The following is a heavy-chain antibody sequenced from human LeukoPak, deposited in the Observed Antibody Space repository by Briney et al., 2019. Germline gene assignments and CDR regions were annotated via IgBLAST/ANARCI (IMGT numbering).Heavy chain of an antibody. D-gene: IGHD5-24*01. V-gene: IGHV4-4*07. J-gene: IGHJ6*03. Sequence: PSETLSLTCTVSGGSISNYYWSWIRQPAGKGLECIGRISTSGTTNYNPSLKSRGTISIDTSKNQFSLKVTSLTAADTAVYYCATASRVAAGWHKKRYYYYYMDVWGKGTTVTVSS. CDR1: GGSISNYY. CDR3: ATASRVAAGWHKKRYYYYYMDV. CDR2: ISTSGTT.